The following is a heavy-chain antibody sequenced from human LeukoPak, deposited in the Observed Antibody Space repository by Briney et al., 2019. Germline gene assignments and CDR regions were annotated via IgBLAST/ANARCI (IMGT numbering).Heavy chain of an antibody. CDR2: IHYRGNT. V-gene: IGHV4-34*01. D-gene: IGHD6-13*01. Sequence: SETLSLTCAVYGGSFSGYYWSWIRRPPGKGLEWIGTIHYRGNTYYNPSLKSRVAISVDTSKNQFSLKLTSVTAADTAMYYCARLVGSSWYHEVLFGRDYWGQGTLVTVSS. CDR3: ARLVGSSWYHEVLFGRDY. J-gene: IGHJ4*02. CDR1: GGSFSGYY.